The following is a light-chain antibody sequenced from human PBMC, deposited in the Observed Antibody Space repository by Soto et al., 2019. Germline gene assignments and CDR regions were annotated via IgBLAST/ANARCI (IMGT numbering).Light chain of an antibody. J-gene: IGKJ5*01. CDR2: GAS. Sequence: ELVLTQSPCTLSLSPGDRATLSCRASQSVSSNSLAWYHQKPGQPPRLLMYGASSRATGIPDRFSGSGSGTDFTLTISRLEPEDFAMYYCQQYGSSLITFGQGTRLEIK. CDR3: QQYGSSLIT. CDR1: QSVSSNS. V-gene: IGKV3-20*01.